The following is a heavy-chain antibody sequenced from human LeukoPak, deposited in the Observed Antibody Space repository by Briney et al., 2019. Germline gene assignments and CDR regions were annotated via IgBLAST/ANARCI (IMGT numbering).Heavy chain of an antibody. CDR2: INTNTGNP. Sequence: ASVKVSCKTSGYTFTISEMNWVRQAPGQGLGWMGWINTNTGNPTYAQAFTGRFVFSLDTSVSTAYLQISSLKAEDTAVYYCARASTVYSSGWFLKFWGQGTLVTVSS. J-gene: IGHJ4*02. CDR1: GYTFTISE. CDR3: ARASTVYSSGWFLKF. D-gene: IGHD6-19*01. V-gene: IGHV7-4-1*02.